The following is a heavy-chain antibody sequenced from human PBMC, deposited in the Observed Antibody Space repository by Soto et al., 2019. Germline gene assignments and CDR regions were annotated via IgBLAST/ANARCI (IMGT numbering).Heavy chain of an antibody. CDR3: ARALIAVAGTYWFDP. D-gene: IGHD6-19*01. V-gene: IGHV4-59*01. J-gene: IGHJ5*02. Sequence: PSETLSITCTVSGGSIGSYYWSWIRQPPGKGLEWIGYIYYSGSTNYNPSLKSRVTISVETSKNQFSLKLSSVTAADTAVYYCARALIAVAGTYWFDPWGQGTLVTVSS. CDR2: IYYSGST. CDR1: GGSIGSYY.